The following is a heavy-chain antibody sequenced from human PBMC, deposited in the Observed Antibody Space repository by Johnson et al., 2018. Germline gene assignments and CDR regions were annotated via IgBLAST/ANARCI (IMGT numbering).Heavy chain of an antibody. D-gene: IGHD3-16*02. CDR1: GGTFKSYA. J-gene: IGHJ1*01. V-gene: IGHV1-69*12. CDR2: IIPKFDTA. Sequence: QVQLVQSGAEVKKPGSSVKVSCKATGGTFKSYAITWLRQAPGQGLEWMGGIIPKFDTANYAQKFQDRVTITADESTGTAYMELSSLRSEDTAVYYCAGGLSYKTDWGQGTLVTVSS. CDR3: AGGLSYKTD.